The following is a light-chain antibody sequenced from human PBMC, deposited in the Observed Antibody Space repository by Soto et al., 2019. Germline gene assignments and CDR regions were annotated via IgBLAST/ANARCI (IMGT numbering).Light chain of an antibody. J-gene: IGKJ2*01. CDR1: QSISSW. CDR2: AAS. CDR3: QQYNSS. V-gene: IGKV1-5*01. Sequence: DIQMTQSPSTLSASVGDRVTITCRASQSISSWLAWYQQKPGKAPKLLIYAASSLQSGVPSRFSGSGSGTEFTLTISSLQPDDFATYYCQQYNSSFGQGTKVDIK.